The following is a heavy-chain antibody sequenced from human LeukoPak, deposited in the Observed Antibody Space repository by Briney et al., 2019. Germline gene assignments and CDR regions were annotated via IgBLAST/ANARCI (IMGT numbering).Heavy chain of an antibody. J-gene: IGHJ3*02. Sequence: GGSLRLSCAASGFTFSSYGMHWVRQAPGKGLEWVAFIRYDGSNKYYADSVKGRFTISRDNSKNTLYLQMNSPRAEDTAVYYCAKLIVGSWGQSAFDIWGQGTMVTVSS. CDR2: IRYDGSNK. CDR3: AKLIVGSWGQSAFDI. D-gene: IGHD1-26*01. CDR1: GFTFSSYG. V-gene: IGHV3-30*02.